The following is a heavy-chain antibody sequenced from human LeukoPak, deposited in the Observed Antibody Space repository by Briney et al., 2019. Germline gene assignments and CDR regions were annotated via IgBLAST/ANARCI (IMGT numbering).Heavy chain of an antibody. D-gene: IGHD3-16*02. CDR3: ARRTAGGVINWGIDY. Sequence: PGGSLRLSCAASGFTFSSHCMNWARQAPRKGLEWVANIKQDGSEKYYVDSVKGRFTISRDNAKNSLYLQMNSLRAEDTAVYYCARRTAGGVINWGIDYWGQGTLVTVSS. CDR2: IKQDGSEK. J-gene: IGHJ4*02. CDR1: GFTFSSHC. V-gene: IGHV3-7*01.